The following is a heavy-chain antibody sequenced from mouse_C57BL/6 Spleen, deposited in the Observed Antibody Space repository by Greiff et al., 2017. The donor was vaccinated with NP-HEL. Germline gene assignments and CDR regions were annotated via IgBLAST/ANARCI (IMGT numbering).Heavy chain of an antibody. J-gene: IGHJ3*01. Sequence: EVKLMESGGGLVKPGGSLKLSCAASGFTFSDYGMHWVRQAPEKGLEWVAYISSGSSTIYYAYTVKGRFTISSDNAKNNLVLQRTSLRSEDTAMYYCAREGYPAWFAYWGQGTLVTVAA. CDR3: AREGYPAWFAY. D-gene: IGHD2-2*01. CDR1: GFTFSDYG. CDR2: ISSGSSTI. V-gene: IGHV5-17*01.